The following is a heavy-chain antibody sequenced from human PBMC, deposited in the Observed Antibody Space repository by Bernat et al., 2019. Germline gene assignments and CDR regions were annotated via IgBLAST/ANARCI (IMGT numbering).Heavy chain of an antibody. CDR3: AAAGPRGKNPFDY. Sequence: QMQLVQSGPEMKKPGTSVKVSCMASGFTFTSSAMQWVRQARGQRPEWIGWIVVGSGNTNYAQKFQERVTITRDMSTSTAYMELSSLRSEDTAVYYCAAAGPRGKNPFDYWGQGTLVTVSS. CDR1: GFTFTSSA. V-gene: IGHV1-58*02. CDR2: IVVGSGNT. J-gene: IGHJ4*02. D-gene: IGHD3-16*01.